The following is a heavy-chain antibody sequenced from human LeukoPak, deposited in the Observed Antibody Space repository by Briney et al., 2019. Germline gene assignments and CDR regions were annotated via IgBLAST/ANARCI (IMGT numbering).Heavy chain of an antibody. Sequence: PSETLSLTCTVSGGSISSSSYYWGWIRQPPGKGLEWIGSICYSGSTYYNPSLKSRVTISVDTSKNQFSLKLSSVTAADTAVYYCARHDYSNYANWFDPWGQGTLVTVSS. D-gene: IGHD4-11*01. V-gene: IGHV4-39*01. J-gene: IGHJ5*02. CDR3: ARHDYSNYANWFDP. CDR2: ICYSGST. CDR1: GGSISSSSYY.